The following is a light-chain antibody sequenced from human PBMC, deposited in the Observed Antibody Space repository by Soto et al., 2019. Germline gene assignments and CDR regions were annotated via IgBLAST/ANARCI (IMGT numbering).Light chain of an antibody. CDR3: QQYENLPT. V-gene: IGKV1-33*01. CDR2: DAS. Sequence: DIQMTQSPSSLSASVGDRVTITCQASQDIANYLNWYQQKAGRAPKFLIYDASNLETGVPSRFSGSGSGTDFTLTISSLQPEDIATYYCQQYENLPTFGQGTRLEIK. J-gene: IGKJ5*01. CDR1: QDIANY.